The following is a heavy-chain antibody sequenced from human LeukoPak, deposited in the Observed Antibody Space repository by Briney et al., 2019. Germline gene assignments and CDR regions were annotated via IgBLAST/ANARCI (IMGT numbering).Heavy chain of an antibody. D-gene: IGHD3-3*02. CDR2: INPNSGGT. CDR1: GYTFTGYY. Sequence: GASVKVSCKASGYTFTGYYVHWLRQAPGQGLTWMGWINPNSGGTDYAQQYQGRVTLTRHTSISTAYMELSSLTSDDSAVYYCARAFFNSGFDYWGQGTLVTVSS. V-gene: IGHV1-2*02. CDR3: ARAFFNSGFDY. J-gene: IGHJ4*02.